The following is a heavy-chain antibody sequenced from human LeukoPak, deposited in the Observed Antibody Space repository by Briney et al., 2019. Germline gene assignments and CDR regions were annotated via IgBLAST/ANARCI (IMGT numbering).Heavy chain of an antibody. Sequence: SETLSLTCTVSGGSISSYYWSWIRQPPGKGLEWIGYIYYSGSTNYNPSLKSRVTISVDTSKNQFSLKLSSVTAADTAVYYCARTYYYDSSGYYSASIAFDIWGQGTMVTVSS. CDR2: IYYSGST. CDR3: ARTYYYDSSGYYSASIAFDI. D-gene: IGHD3-22*01. CDR1: GGSISSYY. V-gene: IGHV4-59*08. J-gene: IGHJ3*02.